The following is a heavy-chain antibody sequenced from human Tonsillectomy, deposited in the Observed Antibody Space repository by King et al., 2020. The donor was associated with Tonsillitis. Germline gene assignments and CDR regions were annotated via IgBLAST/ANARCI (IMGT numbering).Heavy chain of an antibody. V-gene: IGHV1-46*01. CDR3: ARDAYYNFWSDYYRLDF. D-gene: IGHD3-3*01. CDR1: GYTFTSYY. J-gene: IGHJ4*02. CDR2: INPGCGST. Sequence: VQLVQSGAEVKKPGASVTVSCKASGYTFTSYYMYWVRQAPGQGLEWMGTINPGCGSTNYAQKFQGRVTMTRDTSTSTVYMELSSLRSEDTAVYYCARDAYYNFWSDYYRLDFWGQGTLVTVSS.